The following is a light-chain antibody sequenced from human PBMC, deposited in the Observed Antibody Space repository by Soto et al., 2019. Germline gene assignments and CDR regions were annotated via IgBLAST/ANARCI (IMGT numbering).Light chain of an antibody. CDR3: QQRSNWPT. CDR1: QSISTN. Sequence: EIEMTQSPAILSVSPGERATLSCRASQSISTNLAWYQQKPGQAPRLLIYDAFNRAAGVPPRFSGIGSGTDSTLTISSLEPEDFAVYYCQQRSNWPTFGQGTKVDIK. V-gene: IGKV3-11*01. CDR2: DAF. J-gene: IGKJ1*01.